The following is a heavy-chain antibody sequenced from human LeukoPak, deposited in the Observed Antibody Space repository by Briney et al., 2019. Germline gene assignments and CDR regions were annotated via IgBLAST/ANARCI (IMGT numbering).Heavy chain of an antibody. CDR2: INPNSGGT. CDR3: AREGGGSSYYFDY. J-gene: IGHJ4*02. D-gene: IGHD2-15*01. Sequence: VASVKVSCKASGYTFTGYYMHWVRQAPGPGLEWMGWINPNSGGTNYAQKFQGRVTMTRDTSISTAYMELSRLRSDDTAVYYCAREGGGSSYYFDYWGQGTLVTVSS. CDR1: GYTFTGYY. V-gene: IGHV1-2*02.